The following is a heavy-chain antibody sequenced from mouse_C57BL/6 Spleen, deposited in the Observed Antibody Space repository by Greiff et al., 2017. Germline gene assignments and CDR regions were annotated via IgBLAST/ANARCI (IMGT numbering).Heavy chain of an antibody. CDR2: INPNNGGT. J-gene: IGHJ1*03. CDR1: GYTFTDYN. D-gene: IGHD1-1*01. CDR3: ARDDFDYGSSDGYFDV. Sequence: EVQLQQSGPELVKPGASVKIPCKASGYTFTDYNMDWVKQSHGKSLEWIGDINPNNGGTIYNQKFKGKATLTVDKSSSTAYMELRSLTSEDTAVYYCARDDFDYGSSDGYFDVWGTGTTVTVSS. V-gene: IGHV1-18*01.